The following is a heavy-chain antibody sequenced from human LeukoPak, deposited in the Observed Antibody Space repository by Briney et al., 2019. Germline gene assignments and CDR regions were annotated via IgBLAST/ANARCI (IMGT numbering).Heavy chain of an antibody. Sequence: PSRTLSLTCTVSGASISSESYYWTWIRQPAGKGLEWIGHIYHTGSTKYNPSLKSRVTILIDTSKNQFSLRLNSVTAADTAVYYCARVMAVNPDWFDPWGQGTLVTVSS. CDR3: ARVMAVNPDWFDP. D-gene: IGHD5-24*01. V-gene: IGHV4-61*09. CDR2: IYHTGST. CDR1: GASISSESYY. J-gene: IGHJ5*02.